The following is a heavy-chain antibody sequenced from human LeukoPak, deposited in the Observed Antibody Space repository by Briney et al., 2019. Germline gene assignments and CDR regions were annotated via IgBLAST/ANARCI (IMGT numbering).Heavy chain of an antibody. V-gene: IGHV3-23*01. Sequence: GGSLRLSCAASGFTFSSYAMSWVRQAPGKGLEWVSAISSSAITTYYADFVKGRFTISRDNSKNTLYLQMNSLRAEDTAVYYCAKGERVCSSCPVDYWGQGTLVTVSS. CDR2: ISSSAITT. CDR1: GFTFSSYA. D-gene: IGHD2-2*01. J-gene: IGHJ4*02. CDR3: AKGERVCSSCPVDY.